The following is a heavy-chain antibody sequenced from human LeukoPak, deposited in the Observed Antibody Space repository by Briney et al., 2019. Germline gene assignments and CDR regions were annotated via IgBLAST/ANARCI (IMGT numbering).Heavy chain of an antibody. CDR3: ARVSSGSYYS. V-gene: IGHV3-66*01. CDR2: IYSGGST. J-gene: IGHJ4*02. Sequence: SGGSLRLSCAASGFTVSSNYMSWVRQAPGKGLEWVSVIYSGGSTYYADSVKGRFTISRDNSKNTLYLQMASLRAEDTAVYYCARVSSGSYYSWGQGTLVTVSS. D-gene: IGHD3-10*01. CDR1: GFTVSSNY.